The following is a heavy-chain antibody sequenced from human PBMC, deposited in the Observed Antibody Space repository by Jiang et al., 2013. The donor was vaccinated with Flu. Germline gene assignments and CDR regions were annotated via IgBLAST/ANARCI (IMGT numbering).Heavy chain of an antibody. V-gene: IGHV1-46*01. CDR1: GYTFTSYY. D-gene: IGHD4-17*01. CDR3: ARVAQGATPTYGDYGRIDY. Sequence: SGAEVKKPGASVKVSCKASGYTFTSYYMHWVRQAPGQGLEWMGIINPSGGSTSYAQKFQGRVTMTRDTSTSTVYMELSSLRSEDTAVYYCARVAQGATPTYGDYGRIDYWGQGTLVTVSS. J-gene: IGHJ4*02. CDR2: INPSGGST.